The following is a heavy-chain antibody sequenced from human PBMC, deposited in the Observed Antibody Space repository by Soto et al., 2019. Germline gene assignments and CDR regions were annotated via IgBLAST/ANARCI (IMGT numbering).Heavy chain of an antibody. Sequence: EVQLVESGGGLIQPGGSLRLSCAVSGFTVSNNYMSWVRQAPGKGLEGVSVIYSGGYTAYGDSVKGRFTISRDNSKNTSFSQTDGRGPTVPACFFGAGRPGGGGYWGQGTLVTVSS. CDR3: AGRPGGGGY. V-gene: IGHV3-53*01. D-gene: IGHD3-10*01. CDR1: GFTVSNNY. J-gene: IGHJ4*02. CDR2: IYSGGYT.